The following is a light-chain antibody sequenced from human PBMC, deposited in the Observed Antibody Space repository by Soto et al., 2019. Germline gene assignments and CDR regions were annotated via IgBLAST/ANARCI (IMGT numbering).Light chain of an antibody. V-gene: IGKV3-15*01. CDR1: QSVSIH. CDR2: DTS. Sequence: EKVMTQSPGTLSVSLGERAPLSCRASQSVSIHLAWYQQKPGQAHRLIIYDTSTRATGIPARFSGSGSGTEFTLTISSLQSEDLAVYYGQQYRNWPTITGGQGTRRAIK. CDR3: QQYRNWPTIT. J-gene: IGKJ5*01.